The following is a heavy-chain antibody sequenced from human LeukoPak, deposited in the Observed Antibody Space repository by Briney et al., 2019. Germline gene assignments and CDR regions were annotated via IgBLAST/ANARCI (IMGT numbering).Heavy chain of an antibody. CDR2: INPKSGGT. CDR3: ARVRDWDLLRYFDS. Sequence: ASVKFSCKASGYTFTGDYIHWVRQAPGQGLEWMGWINPKSGGTHYAQKFQGRVTMTRATSISTAYMELNRLRSDDTAVYYCARVRDWDLLRYFDSWGQGTLVTVSS. CDR1: GYTFTGDY. D-gene: IGHD1-26*01. V-gene: IGHV1-2*02. J-gene: IGHJ4*02.